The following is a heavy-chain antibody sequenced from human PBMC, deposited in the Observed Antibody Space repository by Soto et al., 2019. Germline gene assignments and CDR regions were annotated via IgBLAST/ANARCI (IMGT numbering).Heavy chain of an antibody. CDR2: ISAYNGNT. CDR3: ARAGGYGFWSGYLNWFDP. D-gene: IGHD3-3*01. J-gene: IGHJ5*02. CDR1: GYTFTSYG. V-gene: IGHV1-18*01. Sequence: ASVKVSCKASGYTFTSYGISWVRQAPGQGLEWMGWISAYNGNTNYAQKLQGRVTMTTDTSTSTAYMELRSLRSDDTAVYYCARAGGYGFWSGYLNWFDPWGQGTLVTVSA.